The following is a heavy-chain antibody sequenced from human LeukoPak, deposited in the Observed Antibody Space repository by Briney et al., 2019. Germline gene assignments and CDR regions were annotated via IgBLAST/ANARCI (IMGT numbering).Heavy chain of an antibody. Sequence: GGSLRLSCAASGFIFSTHGMHWVRQAPGKGLEWVSLISYDGSTKYYADSVEGRFTISRDNSESTLYLQLNSLRVEDTAVYYCAKDRHFYGAGTYYNLDYWGQGTLVTVSS. CDR1: GFIFSTHG. D-gene: IGHD3-10*01. V-gene: IGHV3-30*18. J-gene: IGHJ4*02. CDR2: ISYDGSTK. CDR3: AKDRHFYGAGTYYNLDY.